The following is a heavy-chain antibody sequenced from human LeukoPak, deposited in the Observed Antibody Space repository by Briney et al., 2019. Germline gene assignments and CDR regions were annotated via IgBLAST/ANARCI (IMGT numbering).Heavy chain of an antibody. CDR3: ARVAFYGAIPDDI. D-gene: IGHD2-21*01. CDR2: IYTSGST. J-gene: IGHJ3*02. CDR1: GGSISSGSYY. Sequence: SQTLSLTCTVSGGSISSGSYYWSWIRQPAGKGLEWIGRIYTSGSTNYNPSLKSRVTISVDTSKNQFSLKLSSVTAADTAVYYCARVAFYGAIPDDIWGQGTMVTVSS. V-gene: IGHV4-61*02.